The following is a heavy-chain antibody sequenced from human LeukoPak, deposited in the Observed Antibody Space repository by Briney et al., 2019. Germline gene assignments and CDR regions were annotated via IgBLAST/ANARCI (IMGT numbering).Heavy chain of an antibody. CDR3: ARGDSGYESDYYFDY. CDR1: GGSISSSSYY. Sequence: SETLSLTCTVSGGSISSSSYYWGWIRQPPGKGLEWIGSIYYSGSTYYNPSLKSRVTISVDTSKNQFSLKLSSVTAADTAVYYCARGDSGYESDYYFDYWGQGTLVTVSS. D-gene: IGHD5-12*01. V-gene: IGHV4-39*07. CDR2: IYYSGST. J-gene: IGHJ4*02.